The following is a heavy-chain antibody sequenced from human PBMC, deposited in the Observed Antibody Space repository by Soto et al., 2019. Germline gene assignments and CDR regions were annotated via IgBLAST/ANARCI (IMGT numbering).Heavy chain of an antibody. CDR3: AKDSLRIYDFWSGTGNWFDP. V-gene: IGHV3-23*01. CDR1: RFTFPSYG. Sequence: EVQLLESGGGLVQPGGSLRLSCAASRFTFPSYGMTWVRQSPGKGLEWVSSISGSAGSTYYADFVKGRFTISRDNSKNTVYLQMNSLRAEDTAVYYCAKDSLRIYDFWSGTGNWFDPWGQGTLVTVSS. D-gene: IGHD3-3*01. CDR2: ISGSAGST. J-gene: IGHJ5*02.